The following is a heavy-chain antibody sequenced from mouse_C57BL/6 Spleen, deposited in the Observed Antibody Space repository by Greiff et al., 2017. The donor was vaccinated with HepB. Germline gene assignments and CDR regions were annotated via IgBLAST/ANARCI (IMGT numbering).Heavy chain of an antibody. CDR3: TRDQYWYFDV. CDR1: GYTFTDYE. V-gene: IGHV1-15*01. CDR2: IDPETGGT. Sequence: QVQLQQSGAELVRPGASVTLSCKASGYTFTDYEMHWVKQTPVHGLEWIGAIDPETGGTAYNQKFKGKAILTADKSSSTAYMELRSLTSEDSAGYYCTRDQYWYFDVWGTGTTVTVSS. J-gene: IGHJ1*03.